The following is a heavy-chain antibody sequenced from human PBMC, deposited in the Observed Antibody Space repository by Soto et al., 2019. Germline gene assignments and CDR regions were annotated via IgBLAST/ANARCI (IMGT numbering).Heavy chain of an antibody. CDR3: ARFCEFGVVMIDAFDI. D-gene: IGHD3-3*01. J-gene: IGHJ3*02. CDR2: IYYSGST. Sequence: SETLSLTCTVSGGSISSSSYYWGWIRQPPGKGLEWIGSIYYSGSTYYNPSLKSRVTISVDTSKNQFSLKLSSVTAADTAVYYCARFCEFGVVMIDAFDIWGQGTMVTVSS. V-gene: IGHV4-39*01. CDR1: GGSISSSSYY.